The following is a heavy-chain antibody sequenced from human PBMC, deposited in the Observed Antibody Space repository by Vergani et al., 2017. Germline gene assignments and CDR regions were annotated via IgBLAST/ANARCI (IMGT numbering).Heavy chain of an antibody. CDR2: ISWNSGRT. CDR1: GFTFQDHA. Sequence: EVRLVESGGGLIPPGRSLRLSCAGSGFTFQDHALHWVRQTPGRGLEWVSGISWNSGRTAYADSVKGRFTISRDNAKRSLYLQMSGLRVEDTAVYYCVRLPRGPWNFDLWGRGTLITVSS. J-gene: IGHJ2*01. V-gene: IGHV3-9*01. CDR3: VRLPRGPWNFDL.